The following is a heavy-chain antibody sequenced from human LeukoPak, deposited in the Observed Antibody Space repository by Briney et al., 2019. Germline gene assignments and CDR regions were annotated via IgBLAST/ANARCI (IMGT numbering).Heavy chain of an antibody. CDR1: GYTFTDYY. J-gene: IGHJ4*02. V-gene: IGHV1-18*04. CDR3: AREKANFDF. Sequence: ASVKVSCKASGYTFTDYYMHWVRQAPGQGLEWMGWISAYNGNTKYAQKFQGRVTMTTDTSTSTAYMELRSLRSDDTAVYYCAREKANFDFWGQGTLVTVSS. CDR2: ISAYNGNT.